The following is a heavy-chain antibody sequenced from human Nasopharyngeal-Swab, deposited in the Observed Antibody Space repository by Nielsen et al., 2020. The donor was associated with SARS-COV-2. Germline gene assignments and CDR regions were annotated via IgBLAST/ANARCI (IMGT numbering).Heavy chain of an antibody. J-gene: IGHJ3*02. CDR3: ARVLGYCSSTSCPRADAFDI. V-gene: IGHV3-53*01. CDR1: GFTVTYNY. Sequence: GESLKISCAASGFTVTYNYMSWVRQAPGKGLEWVSLISTGGTTYYADSVKGRFTISRDNSKNTLYLQMNSLRAEDTAVYYCARVLGYCSSTSCPRADAFDIWGQGTMVTVSS. CDR2: ISTGGTT. D-gene: IGHD2-2*01.